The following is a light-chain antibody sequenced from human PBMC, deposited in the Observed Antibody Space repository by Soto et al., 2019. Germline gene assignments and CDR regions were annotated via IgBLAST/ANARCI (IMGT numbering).Light chain of an antibody. V-gene: IGKV3-11*01. Sequence: EVVMKQSPSTLSVSPGERATLSCRASQSVNSNLAWYQQKPGQAPRLLIYGASTRATGIPARFSGSGSGTDFTLTISSLEPEDFAVYYCQQRSNWPRTFGQGTKVDI. CDR2: GAS. CDR3: QQRSNWPRT. CDR1: QSVNSN. J-gene: IGKJ1*01.